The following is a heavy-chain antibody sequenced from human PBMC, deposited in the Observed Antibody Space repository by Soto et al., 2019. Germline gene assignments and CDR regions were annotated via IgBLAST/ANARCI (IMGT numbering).Heavy chain of an antibody. V-gene: IGHV3-33*01. Sequence: QVQLVESGGGVVQPGRSLRLSCAASGFTFSSYGMHWVRQAPGKGLEWVAVIWYDGSNKYYADSVKGRFTISGDNSKNTLYLQMNSLRAEDTAVYYCAGDSPYVDTAMVDYWGQGTLVTVSS. CDR3: AGDSPYVDTAMVDY. CDR1: GFTFSSYG. CDR2: IWYDGSNK. J-gene: IGHJ4*02. D-gene: IGHD5-18*01.